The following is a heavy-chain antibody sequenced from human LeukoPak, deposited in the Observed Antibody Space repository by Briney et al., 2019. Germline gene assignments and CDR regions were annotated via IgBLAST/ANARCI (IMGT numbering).Heavy chain of an antibody. CDR3: AGSTSRETFDY. Sequence: SETLSLTCAVSGYSISSGYYWGWIRQPPGKGLEWIGSIYHTGSIYYNPSLKSRVTISVDTSKNQFSLRLSSVTAADTAVYYCAGSTSRETFDYRGQGTLVTVSS. CDR1: GYSISSGYY. J-gene: IGHJ4*02. CDR2: IYHTGSI. D-gene: IGHD2-2*01. V-gene: IGHV4-38-2*01.